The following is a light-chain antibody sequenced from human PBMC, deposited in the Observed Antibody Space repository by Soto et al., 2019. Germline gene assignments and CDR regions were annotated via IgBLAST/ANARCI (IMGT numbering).Light chain of an antibody. CDR3: QQLNSYPPMCT. CDR2: AAS. V-gene: IGKV1-9*01. J-gene: IGKJ2*02. Sequence: DIQLTQSPSFLSASVGDRVTITCRASQGISSYLAWYQQKPGKAPKLLIYAASTLQSEVPSRFSGSGSGTDFTLTISSLQPEDFATYYCQQLNSYPPMCTFGQGTKLEIK. CDR1: QGISSY.